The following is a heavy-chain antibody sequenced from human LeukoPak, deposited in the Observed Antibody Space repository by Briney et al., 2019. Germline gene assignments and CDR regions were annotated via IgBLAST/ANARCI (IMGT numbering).Heavy chain of an antibody. J-gene: IGHJ4*02. D-gene: IGHD3-22*01. CDR3: ARFSEYSHSSVHYLDY. CDR2: IHHSGNT. Sequence: SETLSLTCAVSGDSISNDNWWSWVRQPPGKGLEWIGEIHHSGNTNYNPSLRSRVTTSMDKSKNHVSLKVNSVTAADTAVYYCARFSEYSHSSVHYLDYWGQGTLVSVSS. CDR1: GDSISNDNW. V-gene: IGHV4-4*02.